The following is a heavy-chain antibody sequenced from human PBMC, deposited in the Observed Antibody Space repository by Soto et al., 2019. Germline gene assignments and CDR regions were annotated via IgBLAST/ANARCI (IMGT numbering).Heavy chain of an antibody. CDR1: GFTFSDSG. J-gene: IGHJ5*02. D-gene: IGHD4-4*01. CDR2: IKPDESEK. V-gene: IGHV3-7*01. CDR3: VRGGSNYAS. Sequence: EVQLVESGGGLVRPGGSLRLSCTPSGFTFSDSGLTWVRQAPGKGLEWVARIKPDESEKKYADSVKGRFSISRDNAKNSMYLQMDSLRGEDTAVYYCVRGGSNYASWGQGTLVTVSS.